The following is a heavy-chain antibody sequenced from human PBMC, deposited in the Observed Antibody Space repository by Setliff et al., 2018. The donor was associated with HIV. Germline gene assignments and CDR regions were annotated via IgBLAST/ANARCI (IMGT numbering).Heavy chain of an antibody. CDR3: ARHRAQRGSGTYYDDWFDP. CDR1: GGSLSGYY. D-gene: IGHD3-10*01. CDR2: VHHSGRT. Sequence: PSETLSLTCAAYGGSLSGYYWSWIRQTPGKGLEWIGEVHHSGRTAYNPSLQSRVAISVDMYRNQFFLRLTSVTAADTSVYYCARHRAQRGSGTYYDDWFDPWGRGTLVTVSS. J-gene: IGHJ5*02. V-gene: IGHV4-34*01.